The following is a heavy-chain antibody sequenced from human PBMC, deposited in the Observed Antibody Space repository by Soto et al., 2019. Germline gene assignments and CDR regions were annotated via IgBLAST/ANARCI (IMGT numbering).Heavy chain of an antibody. CDR1: GYGFASYW. CDR3: ARQAISSGWYPYYFDY. Sequence: GESLKISCKGSGYGFASYWIGWVRQMPGKGLEWMGIIYPGDSDTRYSPSFQGQVTISADKSISTAYLQWSSLKASDTAMYYCARQAISSGWYPYYFDYWGQGTLVTVSS. V-gene: IGHV5-51*01. D-gene: IGHD6-19*01. CDR2: IYPGDSDT. J-gene: IGHJ4*02.